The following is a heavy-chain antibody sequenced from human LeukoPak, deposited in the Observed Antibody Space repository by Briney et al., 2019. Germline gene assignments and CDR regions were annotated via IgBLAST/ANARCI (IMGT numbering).Heavy chain of an antibody. CDR1: GYTFTSYG. Sequence: ASVKVSCKASGYTFTSYGISWVRQAPGQGLEWMGWISAYNGNTNYAQKLQGRVTMTTDTSTSTAYMELRSLRSDDTAVYYCARAWWYSSWYVSYYYMDVWGKGTTVTVSS. CDR3: ARAWWYSSWYVSYYYMDV. V-gene: IGHV1-18*01. CDR2: ISAYNGNT. D-gene: IGHD6-13*01. J-gene: IGHJ6*03.